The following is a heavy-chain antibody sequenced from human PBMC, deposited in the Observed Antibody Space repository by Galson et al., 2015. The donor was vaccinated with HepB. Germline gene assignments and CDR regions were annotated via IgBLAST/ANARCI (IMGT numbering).Heavy chain of an antibody. Sequence: SLRLSCAASGFTSSSFSMSWVRQAPGKGLEWVSYISISLPGNSIYYADSVKGRFSISRDDAKNSLYLQLNSLRDEDTAVYYCARGDSVGVHRHDYYYYMDVWGKGTTVTVSS. CDR3: ARGDSVGVHRHDYYYYMDV. CDR2: ISISLPGNSI. CDR1: GFTSSSFS. D-gene: IGHD2-21*01. J-gene: IGHJ6*03. V-gene: IGHV3-48*02.